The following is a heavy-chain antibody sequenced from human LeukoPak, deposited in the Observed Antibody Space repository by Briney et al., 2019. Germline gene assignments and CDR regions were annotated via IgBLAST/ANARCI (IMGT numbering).Heavy chain of an antibody. V-gene: IGHV3-43*02. CDR1: GFTFDDYA. J-gene: IGHJ4*02. CDR2: ISGDGGST. D-gene: IGHD3-22*01. CDR3: AKTPGRYYYDSSGNFDY. Sequence: GGSLRLSCAASGFTFDDYAMHWVRQAPGKGLEWVSLISGDGGSTYYADSVKGRFTISRDNSKNSLYLQMNSLRTEDTALYCCAKTPGRYYYDSSGNFDYWGQGTLVTVSS.